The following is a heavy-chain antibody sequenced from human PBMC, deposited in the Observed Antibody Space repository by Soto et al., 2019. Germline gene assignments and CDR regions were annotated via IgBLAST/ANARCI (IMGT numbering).Heavy chain of an antibody. Sequence: EVQLVESGGGLVQPGRSLRLSCAASGFTFDDYAMHWVRQAPGKGLEWVSGISWNSGSIGYADSVKGRFTISRDNAKNSLYLQMNSLRAEDTALYYCAKDMKPYSGYDYYFDYWGQGTLVTVSS. D-gene: IGHD5-12*01. CDR3: AKDMKPYSGYDYYFDY. CDR2: ISWNSGSI. V-gene: IGHV3-9*01. J-gene: IGHJ4*02. CDR1: GFTFDDYA.